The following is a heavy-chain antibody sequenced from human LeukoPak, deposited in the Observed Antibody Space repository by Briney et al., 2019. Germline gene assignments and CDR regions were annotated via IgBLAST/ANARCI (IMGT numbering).Heavy chain of an antibody. CDR1: GGSISTYY. D-gene: IGHD3-3*01. CDR2: IYYSGST. CDR3: ARAYTGGFLEWLGGNWFDP. V-gene: IGHV4-59*01. J-gene: IGHJ5*02. Sequence: SETLSLTCTVSGGSISTYYWGWIRQPPGKGLEWIGYIYYSGSTNYNPSLKSRVTISVDTSKNQFSLKLSSVTAADTAVYYCARAYTGGFLEWLGGNWFDPWGQGTLVTVSS.